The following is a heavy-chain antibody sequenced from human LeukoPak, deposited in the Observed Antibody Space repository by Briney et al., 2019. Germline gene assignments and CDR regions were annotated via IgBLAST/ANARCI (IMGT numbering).Heavy chain of an antibody. CDR3: ARSRQGRFDY. CDR1: GFTFSSYG. V-gene: IGHV3-13*01. Sequence: KPGGSLRLSCAASGFTFSSYGMHWVRQAAGKGLEWVSGIGTAGETYYPDSVKGRFTISRENAKDSLYLQMNRLRAGDTAVYYCARSRQGRFDYWGQGTLVTVSS. J-gene: IGHJ4*02. CDR2: IGTAGET. D-gene: IGHD2-2*01.